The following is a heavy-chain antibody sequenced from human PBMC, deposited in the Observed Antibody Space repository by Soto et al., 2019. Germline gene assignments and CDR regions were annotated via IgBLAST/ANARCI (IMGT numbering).Heavy chain of an antibody. Sequence: GGSLRLSCVASGFTFSSYGMHWVRQAPGKGLEWVAVIWNDGGNKYYADSVKGRITIARDNSKNTLFLQMNSLRVEDTAVYYCAREVYSSGWYGWFDPWGQGTLVTVSS. J-gene: IGHJ5*02. CDR2: IWNDGGNK. CDR3: AREVYSSGWYGWFDP. CDR1: GFTFSSYG. V-gene: IGHV3-33*01. D-gene: IGHD6-19*01.